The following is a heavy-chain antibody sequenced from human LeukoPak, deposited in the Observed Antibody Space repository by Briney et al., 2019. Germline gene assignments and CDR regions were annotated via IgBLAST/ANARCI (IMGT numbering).Heavy chain of an antibody. CDR1: GGSFSSYA. CDR2: IIPSFGTA. D-gene: IGHD5-18*01. Sequence: SVKVSCKASGGSFSSYAITWVRQAPGQGLEWMGRIIPSFGTANYAQKFQGRVTITADIVSSTAYMEVNSLTSDDTAVYFCAKQGAARQDYYMDVWGNGTTVTVSS. V-gene: IGHV1-69*06. CDR3: AKQGAARQDYYMDV. J-gene: IGHJ6*03.